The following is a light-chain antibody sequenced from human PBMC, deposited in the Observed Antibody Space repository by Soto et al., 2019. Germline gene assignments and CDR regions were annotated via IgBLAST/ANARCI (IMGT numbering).Light chain of an antibody. CDR2: DPS. V-gene: IGLV7-46*01. Sequence: QAVVTQEPSLTVSPGGTVTLTCGSSTGAVTSGHYPYWFQQKPGQAPRTLIYDPSNKHSWTPARFSGSLLGGKAALTLSGAQPEDEAEYYCLLYYSGARVFGGGTKLTVL. CDR3: LLYYSGARV. CDR1: TGAVTSGHY. J-gene: IGLJ3*02.